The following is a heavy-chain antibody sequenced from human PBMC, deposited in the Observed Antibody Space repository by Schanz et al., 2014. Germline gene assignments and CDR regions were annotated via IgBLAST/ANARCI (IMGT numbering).Heavy chain of an antibody. CDR3: ARYRQQLVGRIGYYYGMDV. CDR2: VSSNGGST. J-gene: IGHJ6*02. CDR1: GLTFSTYA. V-gene: IGHV3-23*04. D-gene: IGHD6-13*01. Sequence: EVQLVESGGNLVQPGGSLRLSCAASGLTFSTYAMTWVRQAPGKGLEWLSTVSSNGGSTYYADSVKGRFTISRDNSQNTLYLQMNSLRAEDTAFYDCARYRQQLVGRIGYYYGMDVWGQGTTVTVSS.